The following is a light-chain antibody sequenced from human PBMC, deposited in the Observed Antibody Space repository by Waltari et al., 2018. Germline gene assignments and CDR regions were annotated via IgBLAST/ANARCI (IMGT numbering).Light chain of an antibody. V-gene: IGKV2-30*01. CDR3: MQGVRPWT. CDR1: QTLLNTDGNVY. J-gene: IGKJ1*01. Sequence: DLVMNQSPVTLAVTPGQSASISCTPSQTLLNTDGNVYLNWFHQRPGQSPRRLISQVSKRDSGVPDRFRGSGSHTDFTLTITRVEAEDVGVYFCMQGVRPWTFGPGTRVEIK. CDR2: QVS.